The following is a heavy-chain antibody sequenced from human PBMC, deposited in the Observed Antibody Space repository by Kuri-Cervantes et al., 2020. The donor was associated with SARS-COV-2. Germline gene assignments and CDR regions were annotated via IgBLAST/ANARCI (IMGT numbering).Heavy chain of an antibody. J-gene: IGHJ6*03. CDR1: GFTFSSYA. D-gene: IGHD3-16*01. CDR2: ISYDGSNK. V-gene: IGHV3-30*04. Sequence: GESLKISCAASGFTFSSYAMHWVRQAPGKGLEWVALISYDGSNKFYADSVKGRFTISRDNAKNSLYLQMNSLRAEDTAVYYCARVGDRYYYYYYMDVWGKGTTVTVSS. CDR3: ARVGDRYYYYYYMDV.